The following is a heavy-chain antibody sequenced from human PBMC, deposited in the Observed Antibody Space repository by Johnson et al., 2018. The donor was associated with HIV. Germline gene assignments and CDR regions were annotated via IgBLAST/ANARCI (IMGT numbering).Heavy chain of an antibody. V-gene: IGHV3-9*01. CDR2: ISWNSGSI. Sequence: VQLVESGGGLVQPGRSLRLSCAASGFTFDDYAMHWVRQAPGKGLEWVSGISWNSGSIGYADSVKGRFTISRDNAKNSLYVQMNSLRAEDTALYYCAKDGIAVAGRAAFDIWGQGTMVTVAS. J-gene: IGHJ3*02. CDR1: GFTFDDYA. CDR3: AKDGIAVAGRAAFDI. D-gene: IGHD6-19*01.